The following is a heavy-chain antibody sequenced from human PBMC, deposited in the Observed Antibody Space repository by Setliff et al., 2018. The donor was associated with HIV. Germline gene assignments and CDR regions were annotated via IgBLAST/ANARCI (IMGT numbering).Heavy chain of an antibody. CDR2: IYSGGDT. Sequence: GSLRLSCAASGFTVSSNYMSWVRQAPGKGLEWVSLIYSGGDTYYADSVKGRFTISRDNAKNSLYLQMNSLRAEDTAVYYCAKDIVAPGLFLDYWGQGTLVTVSS. V-gene: IGHV3-66*01. CDR1: GFTVSSNY. J-gene: IGHJ4*02. D-gene: IGHD3-16*02. CDR3: AKDIVAPGLFLDY.